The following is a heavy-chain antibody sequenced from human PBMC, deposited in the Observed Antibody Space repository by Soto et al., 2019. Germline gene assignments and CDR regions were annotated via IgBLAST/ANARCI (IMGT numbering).Heavy chain of an antibody. J-gene: IGHJ6*02. V-gene: IGHV3-15*01. CDR2: IKSKTDGGTT. D-gene: IGHD3-3*01. CDR3: TTGERYYDFWSGYYTNYYGMDV. CDR1: GFTFSNAW. Sequence: EVQLVESGGGLVKPGGSLRLSCAASGFTFSNAWMSWVRQAPGKGLEWVGRIKSKTDGGTTHYAAPVKGRFTISRDDSKNTLYLQMNSLKTEDTAVYYCTTGERYYDFWSGYYTNYYGMDVWGQGTTVTVSS.